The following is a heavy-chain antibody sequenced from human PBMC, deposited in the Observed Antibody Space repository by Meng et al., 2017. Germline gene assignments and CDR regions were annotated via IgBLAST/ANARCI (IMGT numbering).Heavy chain of an antibody. CDR3: ARGRYSSGWDRFDY. CDR2: SYHSGCT. V-gene: IGHV4-4*02. D-gene: IGHD6-19*01. CDR1: GGSISSSTG. J-gene: IGHJ4*02. Sequence: QGRGRERGPGLLKPSGTLSLTCAVSGGSISSSTGWSWVRQPPGKGLEWIGESYHSGCTNYNPSLKSRVTISVDKSKNQFSLKVSSVTAADTAVYYCARGRYSSGWDRFDYWGQGTLVTVSS.